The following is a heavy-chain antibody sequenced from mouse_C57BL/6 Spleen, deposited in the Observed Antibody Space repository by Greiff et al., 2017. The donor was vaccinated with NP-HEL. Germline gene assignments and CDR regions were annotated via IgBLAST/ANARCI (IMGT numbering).Heavy chain of an antibody. CDR1: GFTFSDYG. CDR3: ARELQSYWYFDV. V-gene: IGHV5-17*01. CDR2: ISSGSSTI. Sequence: DVKLVESGGGLVKPGGSLKLSCAASGFTFSDYGMHWVRQAPEKGLEWVAYISSGSSTIYYADTVKGRFTISRDNAKNTLFLQITSLRSEDTAMYYCARELQSYWYFDVWGTGTTVTVSS. J-gene: IGHJ1*03. D-gene: IGHD2-1*01.